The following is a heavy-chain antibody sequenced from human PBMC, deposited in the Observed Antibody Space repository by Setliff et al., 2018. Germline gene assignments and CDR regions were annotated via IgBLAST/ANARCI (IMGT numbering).Heavy chain of an antibody. J-gene: IGHJ6*02. Sequence: SETLSLTCTVSGASISSGSYYWSWIRQPAGKGLEWLGRIYTGGTTNYSPSLKSRVTISADTSQNHFSLRMSSVSAADTAVCFCAKEHVVISFVNNIHHHYGMDVWGQGTTVTVSS. CDR1: GASISSGSYY. V-gene: IGHV4-61*02. CDR3: AKEHVVISFVNNIHHHYGMDV. D-gene: IGHD2-21*01. CDR2: IYTGGTT.